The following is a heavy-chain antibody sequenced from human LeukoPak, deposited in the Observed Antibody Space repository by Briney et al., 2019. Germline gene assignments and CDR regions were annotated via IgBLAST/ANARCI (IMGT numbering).Heavy chain of an antibody. V-gene: IGHV4-59*01. CDR2: IYYSGST. J-gene: IGHJ6*04. CDR3: ARDGYYDFWSGLDV. D-gene: IGHD3-3*01. CDR1: GGSISSYY. Sequence: SETLSLTCTVSGGSISSYYWSWIRQPPGKGLEWIGYIYYSGSTYYNPSLKSRVTISVDTSKNQFSLKLSSVTAADTAVYYCARDGYYDFWSGLDVWGKGTTVTVSS.